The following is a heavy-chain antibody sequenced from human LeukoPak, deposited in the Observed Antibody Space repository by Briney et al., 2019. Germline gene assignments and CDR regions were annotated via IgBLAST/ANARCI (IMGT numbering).Heavy chain of an antibody. CDR1: GYTFTSYA. Sequence: ASVKVSCKASGYTFTSYAMHWVRQAPGQRLEWMGWINAGNGNTKYSQKFQGRVTITRDTSASTAYMELSSLRSEDTAVYYCARASNHYNNWFDPWGQGTLVTVSS. J-gene: IGHJ5*02. V-gene: IGHV1-3*01. CDR3: ARASNHYNNWFDP. CDR2: INAGNGNT. D-gene: IGHD4-11*01.